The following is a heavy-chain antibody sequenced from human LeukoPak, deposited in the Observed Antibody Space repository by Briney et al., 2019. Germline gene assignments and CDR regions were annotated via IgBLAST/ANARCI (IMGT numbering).Heavy chain of an antibody. D-gene: IGHD2-2*01. V-gene: IGHV3-21*01. CDR1: GFTFSSYS. CDR2: ISSSSSYI. CDR3: ARDGDIVVVPAAGLRAFDI. J-gene: IGHJ3*02. Sequence: SGGSLRLSCAASGFTFSSYSMNWVRQAPGKGLEWVSSISSSSSYIYYADSVKGRFTISRDNAKNSLYLQMNSLRAEDTAVYYCARDGDIVVVPAAGLRAFDIWGQGTMVTVSS.